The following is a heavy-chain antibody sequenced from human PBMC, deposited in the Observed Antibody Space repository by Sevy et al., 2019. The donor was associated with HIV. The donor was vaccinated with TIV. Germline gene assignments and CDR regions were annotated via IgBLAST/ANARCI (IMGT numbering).Heavy chain of an antibody. Sequence: GGSLRLSCAASGFTFSSYSMNWVRQAPGKELEWVSSISSSSSYIYYADSVKGRFTISRDNAKNSLYLQMNSLRAEDTAVYYCARGITIFGVVAPDAFDIWGQGTMVTVSS. D-gene: IGHD3-3*01. V-gene: IGHV3-21*01. J-gene: IGHJ3*02. CDR3: ARGITIFGVVAPDAFDI. CDR2: ISSSSSYI. CDR1: GFTFSSYS.